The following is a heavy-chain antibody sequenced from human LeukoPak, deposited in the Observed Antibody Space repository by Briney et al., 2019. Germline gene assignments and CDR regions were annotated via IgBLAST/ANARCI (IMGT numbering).Heavy chain of an antibody. Sequence: PSETLSLTCTVSGDTISSGSYHWTSLRQPAGQGLEWIGRSYTTGLTNYSPSLRSRVTTSIDTSRNRFSLKLTPVTAADTAVYYCARAAAIVRYFDNWGQGTLVTVSS. J-gene: IGHJ1*01. CDR3: ARAAAIVRYFDN. CDR1: GDTISSGSYH. V-gene: IGHV4-61*02. CDR2: SYTTGLT. D-gene: IGHD2-21*01.